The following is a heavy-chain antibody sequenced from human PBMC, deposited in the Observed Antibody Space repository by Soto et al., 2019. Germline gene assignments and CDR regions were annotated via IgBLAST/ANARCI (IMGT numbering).Heavy chain of an antibody. CDR1: GGSISSSSYY. J-gene: IGHJ6*03. D-gene: IGHD3-3*01. V-gene: IGHV4-39*01. CDR3: ARHYDFWSGYYNYYYYYMDV. Sequence: SETLSLTCTVSGGSISSSSYYWGWIRQPPGKGLEWIGSIYYSGSTYYNPSLKSRVTISVDTSKNQFSLKLSSVTAADTAVYYCARHYDFWSGYYNYYYYYMDVWGKGTTVTVSS. CDR2: IYYSGST.